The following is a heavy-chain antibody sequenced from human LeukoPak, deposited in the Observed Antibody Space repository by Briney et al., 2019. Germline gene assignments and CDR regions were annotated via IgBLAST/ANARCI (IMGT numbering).Heavy chain of an antibody. CDR2: ISRDATII. V-gene: IGHV3-11*04. CDR1: GFTFSDYY. CDR3: ARDLLGWELHYFDY. J-gene: IGHJ4*02. Sequence: GGSLRLSCVASGFTFSDYYLTWIRQAPGKGLEWVSYISRDATIIYYSDSVKGRFTISRDNAKNSLYLQMNSLRAEDTAVYYCARDLLGWELHYFDYWGQGTLVTVSS. D-gene: IGHD1-26*01.